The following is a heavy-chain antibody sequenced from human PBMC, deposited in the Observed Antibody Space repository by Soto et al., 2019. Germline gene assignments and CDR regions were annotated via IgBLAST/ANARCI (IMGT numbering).Heavy chain of an antibody. CDR3: AAGQRGYSGYDSTNWFDP. CDR1: GFTFTSSA. Sequence: SVKVSCKASGFTFTSSAVQWVRQARGQRLEWIGWIVVGSGNTNYAQKFQERVTITRDMSTSTAYMELSSLRSEDTAVYYCAAGQRGYSGYDSTNWFDPWGREPWSPSPQ. V-gene: IGHV1-58*01. J-gene: IGHJ5*02. CDR2: IVVGSGNT. D-gene: IGHD5-12*01.